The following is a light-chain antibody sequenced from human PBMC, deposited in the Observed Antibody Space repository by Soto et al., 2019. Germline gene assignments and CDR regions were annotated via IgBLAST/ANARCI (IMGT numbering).Light chain of an antibody. CDR1: SSDIGAGFD. Sequence: QSALTQPPSVSGAPGQRVTISCTGSSSDIGAGFDVHWYQHLPGTAPKLLIYGNTNRPSGVPGRCSGSKSGTSASLVITGLQAEDEADYYCQSYENSRTGFYVFGTGTKLTVL. J-gene: IGLJ1*01. V-gene: IGLV1-40*01. CDR3: QSYENSRTGFYV. CDR2: GNT.